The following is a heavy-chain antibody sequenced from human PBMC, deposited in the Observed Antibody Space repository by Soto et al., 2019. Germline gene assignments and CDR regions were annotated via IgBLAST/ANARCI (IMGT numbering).Heavy chain of an antibody. Sequence: QVELVQSGIEVKNPGSSVKVSCKASGDTFSNYAINWVRQAPGQGLEWMGGIIPFYDKPNYAENFLGRVTISADKFTATAYLEVSSRRSEDTAVYFCARGYRELLFYAMDVWGRGTPVIVSS. CDR2: IIPFYDKP. CDR1: GDTFSNYA. V-gene: IGHV1-69*06. CDR3: ARGYRELLFYAMDV. J-gene: IGHJ6*02. D-gene: IGHD3-10*01.